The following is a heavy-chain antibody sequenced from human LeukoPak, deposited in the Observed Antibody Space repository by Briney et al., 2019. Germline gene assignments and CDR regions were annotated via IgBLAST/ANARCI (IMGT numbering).Heavy chain of an antibody. V-gene: IGHV4-39*07. D-gene: IGHD2-8*01. CDR2: IYYSGST. CDR1: GGSISSSSYY. CDR3: ARSGTKTNGFDY. J-gene: IGHJ4*02. Sequence: SETLSLTCTVSGGSISSSSYYWGWIRQPPGKGLEWIGSIYYSGSTYYNPSLKSRVTISVDTSRNQFSLRLSSVTAADTAMYYCARSGTKTNGFDYWGQGTLVTVSS.